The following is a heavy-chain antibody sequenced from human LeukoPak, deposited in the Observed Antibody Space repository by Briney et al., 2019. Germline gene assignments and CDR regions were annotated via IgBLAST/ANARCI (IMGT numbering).Heavy chain of an antibody. J-gene: IGHJ4*02. CDR2: IYSGGST. Sequence: GGSLRLSCAASGFTVSSNYMSWVRQAPGKGLEWVSVIYSGGSTYYADSVKGRFTISRDNSKNTLYLQMNSLRAEDTAVYYCAIDTYYYDSSGPYFDYWGQGTLVTVSS. V-gene: IGHV3-66*01. CDR3: AIDTYYYDSSGPYFDY. D-gene: IGHD3-22*01. CDR1: GFTVSSNY.